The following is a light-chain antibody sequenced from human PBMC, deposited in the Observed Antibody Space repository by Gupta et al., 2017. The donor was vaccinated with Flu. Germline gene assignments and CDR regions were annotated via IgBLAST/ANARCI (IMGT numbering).Light chain of an antibody. J-gene: IGLJ3*02. Sequence: PNTYAIALHQHQPTQGPRYLMKVHYDGSHSKGDDIPDRFSGSNSGSDRYLTISNVQSEDEAEYYCQTCGSGFQLFGEGTKLTVL. CDR3: QTCGSGFQL. CDR1: PNTYA. CDR2: VHYDGSH. V-gene: IGLV4-69*02.